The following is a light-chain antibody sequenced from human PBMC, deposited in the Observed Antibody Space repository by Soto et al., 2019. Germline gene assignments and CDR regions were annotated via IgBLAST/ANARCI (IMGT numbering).Light chain of an antibody. J-gene: IGKJ4*02. Sequence: DIQMTQSPSSLSASAGDTVTITCRASQNIADYLSWYQQKPGKAPKLLMSSSSTLHDGVSSRFSGDGSGTAFTLTITGLQPEDFATYYCLQTVSTHITFGGGTTVEV. CDR1: QNIADY. CDR2: SSS. V-gene: IGKV1-39*01. CDR3: LQTVSTHIT.